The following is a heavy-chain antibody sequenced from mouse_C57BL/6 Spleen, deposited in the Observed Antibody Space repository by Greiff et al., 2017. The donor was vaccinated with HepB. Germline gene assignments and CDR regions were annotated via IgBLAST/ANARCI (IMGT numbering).Heavy chain of an antibody. CDR1: GFTFSDYG. D-gene: IGHD2-3*01. V-gene: IGHV5-17*01. Sequence: EVMLVESGGGLVKPGGSLKLSCAASGFTFSDYGMHWVRQAPEKGLEWVAYISSGSSTIYYADTVKGRFTISRDNANNTLFLQMTSLRSEDTAMYYCARGYDGYYSWFAYWGQGTLVTVSA. CDR3: ARGYDGYYSWFAY. J-gene: IGHJ3*01. CDR2: ISSGSSTI.